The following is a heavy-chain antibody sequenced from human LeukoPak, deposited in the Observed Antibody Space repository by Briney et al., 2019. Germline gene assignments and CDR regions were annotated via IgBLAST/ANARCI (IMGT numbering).Heavy chain of an antibody. CDR3: AKAADTNYFRYGDY. D-gene: IGHD1-7*01. CDR1: GFTFRSYA. J-gene: IGHJ4*02. Sequence: GGSLRLSCAASGFTFRSYAMSWVRQAPGKGLEWLSVIGTIPGITYYTESVKGRFTISRDNSKNTVYLQMNNLRADDTALYYCAKAADTNYFRYGDYWGQGTLVTVSS. V-gene: IGHV3-23*01. CDR2: IGTIPGIT.